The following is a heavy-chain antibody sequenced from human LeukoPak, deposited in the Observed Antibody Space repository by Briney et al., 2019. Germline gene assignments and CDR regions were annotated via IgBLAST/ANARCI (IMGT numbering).Heavy chain of an antibody. V-gene: IGHV1-18*01. CDR3: ARTIANYDFWSGSEHYFDY. CDR1: GYTFTSYG. J-gene: IGHJ4*02. D-gene: IGHD3-3*01. CDR2: ISAYNGNT. Sequence: RASVKVSCKASGYTFTSYGISWVRQAPGQGLEWMGWISAYNGNTNYAQKLQGRVTMTTDTSTSTAYMELRSLRSDDTAVYYCARTIANYDFWSGSEHYFDYWGQGTLVTVSS.